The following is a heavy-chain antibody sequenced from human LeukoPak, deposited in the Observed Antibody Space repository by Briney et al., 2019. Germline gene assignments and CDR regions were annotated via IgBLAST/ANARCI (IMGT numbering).Heavy chain of an antibody. Sequence: GTSVKVSCKASGFTFTSSAMQWVRQARGQGLEWMGWISAYNGNTNYAQKLQGRVTMTTDTSTSTAYMELRSLRSDDTAVYYCARDSDYYYGMDVWGQGTTVTVSS. J-gene: IGHJ6*02. CDR1: GFTFTSSA. CDR2: ISAYNGNT. V-gene: IGHV1-18*01. CDR3: ARDSDYYYGMDV.